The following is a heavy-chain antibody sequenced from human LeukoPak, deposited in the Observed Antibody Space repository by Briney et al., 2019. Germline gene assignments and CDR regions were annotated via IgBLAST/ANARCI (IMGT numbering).Heavy chain of an antibody. J-gene: IGHJ4*02. V-gene: IGHV3-15*01. CDR2: IKSKTDGGTT. CDR1: GFTFSNAW. CDR3: TTRGSDSGCPFF. D-gene: IGHD3-10*01. Sequence: GGSLRLSWAASGFTFSNAWMVWVRQAPGKGLEWVGRIKSKTDGGTTDYAAPVKGRFTISRDDSKNTLYLEMNSLKTEDPAVYYCTTRGSDSGCPFFWGQGTLVTVHS.